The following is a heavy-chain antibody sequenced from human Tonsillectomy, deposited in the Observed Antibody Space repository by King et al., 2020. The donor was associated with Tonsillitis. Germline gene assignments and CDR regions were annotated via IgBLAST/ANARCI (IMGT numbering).Heavy chain of an antibody. J-gene: IGHJ4*02. CDR2: ISDSGSNT. Sequence: VQLVESGGGVVQPGRSLRLSCAASGFTFSNYGMHWVRQAPGKGLEWVAVISDSGSNTYYADSVKGRFTISRDNSKNTLYLQMNSLRAEETAIYFCVIVGGYWGQGTLVTVSS. V-gene: IGHV3-30*03. D-gene: IGHD2-21*01. CDR3: VIVGGY. CDR1: GFTFSNYG.